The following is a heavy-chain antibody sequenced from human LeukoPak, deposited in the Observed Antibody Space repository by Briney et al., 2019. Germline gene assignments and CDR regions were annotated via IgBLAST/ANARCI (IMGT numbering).Heavy chain of an antibody. J-gene: IGHJ6*03. V-gene: IGHV1-8*03. D-gene: IGHD3-22*01. CDR2: MNPNSGNT. CDR1: GGTFTSYD. CDR3: ARGRDHYDSSGYFLVQTYYYYYMDV. Sequence: ASVKVSCKASGGTFTSYDINWVRQATGQGLEWMGWMNPNSGNTGYAQKFQGRVTITRNTSISTAYMELSSLRSEDTAVYYCARGRDHYDSSGYFLVQTYYYYYMDVWGKGTTVTVSS.